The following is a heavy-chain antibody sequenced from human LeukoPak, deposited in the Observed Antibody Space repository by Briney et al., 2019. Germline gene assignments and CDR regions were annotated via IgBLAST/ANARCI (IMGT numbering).Heavy chain of an antibody. V-gene: IGHV3-23*01. J-gene: IGHJ3*02. CDR3: AKGPNLSPMVAFDI. D-gene: IGHD2-8*01. CDR2: ISGSGGST. Sequence: GESLRLSCAASGFTFSTYTMNWVRQAPGKGLEWVSAISGSGGSTYYADSVKGRFTISRDNSKNTLYLQMNSLRAEDTAVYYCAKGPNLSPMVAFDIWGQGTMVTVSS. CDR1: GFTFSTYT.